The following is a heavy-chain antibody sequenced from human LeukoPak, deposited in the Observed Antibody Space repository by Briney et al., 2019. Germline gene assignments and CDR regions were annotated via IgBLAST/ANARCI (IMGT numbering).Heavy chain of an antibody. CDR2: INGYGSST. CDR3: ARDAPGNTALDY. D-gene: IGHD5-18*01. CDR1: GFTFISYW. J-gene: IGHJ4*02. V-gene: IGHV3-74*01. Sequence: GGSLRLSCAASGFTFISYWMHWVRQAPGKGLVWVSRINGYGSSTDFADSVKGRFTISRDDAKNTLYLQMNSLRAEDTAVYYCARDAPGNTALDYWGQGTLVTVSS.